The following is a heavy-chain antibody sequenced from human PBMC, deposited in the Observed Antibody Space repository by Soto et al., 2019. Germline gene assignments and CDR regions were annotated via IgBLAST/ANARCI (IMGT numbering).Heavy chain of an antibody. Sequence: QAQVVESGGGVVQPGRSLRLSCEASGFTFSSYVMHWVRQAPGKGLEWVALISYDGRNKYYADSVKGRFTISRDNSKNTLYLQMNSLRAEDTAVYYCAKLGEMATINWGQGTLVTVSS. CDR3: AKLGEMATIN. D-gene: IGHD5-12*01. J-gene: IGHJ4*02. V-gene: IGHV3-30*18. CDR2: ISYDGRNK. CDR1: GFTFSSYV.